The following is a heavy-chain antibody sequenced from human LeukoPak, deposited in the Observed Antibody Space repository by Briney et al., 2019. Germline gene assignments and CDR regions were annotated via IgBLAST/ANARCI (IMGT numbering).Heavy chain of an antibody. CDR2: ISGSGNST. CDR3: ARDSMATMGYFDY. Sequence: PGESLRLSCVASGFTFSSSGMNWVRQAPGKGLDWVSSISGSGNSTYDADSVKGRFTISRDKSKNTLYLQMNSLRAEDTAVYYCARDSMATMGYFDYWGQGTLVTVSS. D-gene: IGHD5-24*01. V-gene: IGHV3-23*01. CDR1: GFTFSSSG. J-gene: IGHJ4*02.